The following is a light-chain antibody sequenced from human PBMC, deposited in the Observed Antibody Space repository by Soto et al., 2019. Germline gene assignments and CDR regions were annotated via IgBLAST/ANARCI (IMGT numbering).Light chain of an antibody. CDR3: QQYYTYPWT. CDR1: QSISSW. J-gene: IGKJ1*01. Sequence: DIQMTQSPSTLSASVGDRVTITCRASQSISSWLAWYQQRPGKAPKLLIYKAPNLEGAVPSRSSGRGSGTELTLTISSLHPDDFATYSCQQYYTYPWTFGPGTKVESK. V-gene: IGKV1-5*03. CDR2: KAP.